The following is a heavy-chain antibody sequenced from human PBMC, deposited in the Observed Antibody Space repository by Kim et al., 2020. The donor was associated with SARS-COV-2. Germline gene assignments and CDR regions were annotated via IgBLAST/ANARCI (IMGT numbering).Heavy chain of an antibody. J-gene: IGHJ4*02. V-gene: IGHV4-31*02. D-gene: IGHD3-10*01. Sequence: PPLRSRVTMSVDTSRNQFSLKLSSVTAAATAVYYCARVLGSRGAPYFDYWGQGTLVTVSS. CDR3: ARVLGSRGAPYFDY.